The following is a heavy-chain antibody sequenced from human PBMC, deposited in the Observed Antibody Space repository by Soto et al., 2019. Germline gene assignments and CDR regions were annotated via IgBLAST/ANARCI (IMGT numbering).Heavy chain of an antibody. D-gene: IGHD4-17*01. V-gene: IGHV1-18*01. Sequence: QVQLVQSGAEVKKPGASVKVSCKASGYTFTSYGISWVRQAPGQGLQWMGWISAYNGNTNYAQKLQGRVTMTTDTSTGTAYMELRSLRSDDTAVYYCARDTKEGYGDPETGFDYWGQGTLVTVSS. CDR2: ISAYNGNT. J-gene: IGHJ4*02. CDR1: GYTFTSYG. CDR3: ARDTKEGYGDPETGFDY.